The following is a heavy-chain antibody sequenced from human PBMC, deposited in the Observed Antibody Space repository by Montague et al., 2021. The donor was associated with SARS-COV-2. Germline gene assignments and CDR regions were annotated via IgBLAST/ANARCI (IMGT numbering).Heavy chain of an antibody. D-gene: IGHD6-19*01. J-gene: IGHJ4*02. CDR2: MYTSGST. CDR1: GGSISSGNYY. V-gene: IGHV4-61*02. CDR3: ARGRVNGWYFFDN. Sequence: TLSLTCTVSGGSISSGNYYWSWIRRPAGKGLAWIGRMYTSGSTKYNPSLERRVTISLDTSNNQFSLNLNSVTAADTAVYYCARGRVNGWYFFDNWGQGTLVTVSS.